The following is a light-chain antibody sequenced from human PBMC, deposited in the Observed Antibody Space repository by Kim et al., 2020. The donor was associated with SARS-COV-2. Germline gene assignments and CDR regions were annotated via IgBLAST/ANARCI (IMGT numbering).Light chain of an antibody. J-gene: IGLJ3*02. V-gene: IGLV3-9*01. CDR3: QVWDSTWV. CDR2: RDS. Sequence: SYELTQPLSVSVALGQTARITCGGNNIGSKNVHWYQQKPGQAPVLVISRDSNRPSGIPERFSGSNSGNTATLTISRAQAGDEADYYCQVWDSTWVFGGGTKLTVL. CDR1: NIGSKN.